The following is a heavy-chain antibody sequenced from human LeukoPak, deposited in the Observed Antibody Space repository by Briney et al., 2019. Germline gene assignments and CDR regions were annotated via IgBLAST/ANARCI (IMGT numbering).Heavy chain of an antibody. V-gene: IGHV1-8*02. CDR3: VRERTVKAFDI. CDR1: GYTFTSYG. Sequence: ASVKVSCKASGYTFTSYGISWVRQVAGQGLEWMGWMNPNSGKTGYAQKFQGRVTMTRDTSKNTAYVELSSLRSEDTAVYYCVRERTVKAFDIWGQGTTVTVSS. D-gene: IGHD1/OR15-1a*01. J-gene: IGHJ3*02. CDR2: MNPNSGKT.